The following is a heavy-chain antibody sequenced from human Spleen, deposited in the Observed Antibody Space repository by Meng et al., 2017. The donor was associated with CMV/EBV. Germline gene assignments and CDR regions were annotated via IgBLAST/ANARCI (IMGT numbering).Heavy chain of an antibody. CDR1: GYSISSGYY. Sequence: GSLRLSCTVSGYSISSGYYWGWIRQPPGKGLEWIGSIYHSGSTYYNPSLKSRVTISVDTSKNQFSLKLSSVTAADTAVYYCARVEPHSSSRMGWFDPWGQGTLVTVSS. D-gene: IGHD6-13*01. CDR3: ARVEPHSSSRMGWFDP. CDR2: IYHSGST. V-gene: IGHV4-38-2*02. J-gene: IGHJ5*02.